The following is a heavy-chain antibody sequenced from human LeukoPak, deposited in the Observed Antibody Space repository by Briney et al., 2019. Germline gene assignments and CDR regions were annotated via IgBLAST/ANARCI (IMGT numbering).Heavy chain of an antibody. CDR1: GFTFSGSA. V-gene: IGHV3-73*01. D-gene: IGHD5-18*01. CDR3: TRFRDTALDF. Sequence: PGGALRLSCAASGFTFSGSATHWVRQASGKGLEWVGRIRSKANNYATAYAASVKGRFTISRDDSKNTAYLQMNTLKTEDTAVYYCTRFRDTALDFWGQGTLVTVSS. CDR2: IRSKANNYAT. J-gene: IGHJ4*02.